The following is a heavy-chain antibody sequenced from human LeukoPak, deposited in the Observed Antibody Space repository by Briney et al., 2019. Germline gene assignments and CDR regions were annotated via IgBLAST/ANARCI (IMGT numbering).Heavy chain of an antibody. CDR1: GGTFSSHG. V-gene: IGHV1-69*05. CDR3: ARRWPHSSGYYLFDY. Sequence: SVKVSCKASGGTFSSHGLSWVRQAPGQGLEWMGGVIPIFGTTNYAQNFQGRVTITMDESTSTAYMELSSLRPDDTAVYYCARRWPHSSGYYLFDYWGQGTLVTVSS. CDR2: VIPIFGTT. J-gene: IGHJ4*02. D-gene: IGHD3-22*01.